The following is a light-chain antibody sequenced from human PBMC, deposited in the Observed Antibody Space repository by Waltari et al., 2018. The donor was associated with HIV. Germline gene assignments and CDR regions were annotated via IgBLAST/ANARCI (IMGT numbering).Light chain of an antibody. V-gene: IGLV3-21*04. CDR1: NIGSKS. Sequence: SYVLTQPPSVSVAPGETARITCEGNNIGSKSVHWYQQKPGQAPVLVIYYDRDRPSGIPERLSGSNSGNTATLTISRVEAGDEADYYCQVWDASSDHRVFGTGTRVAV. CDR2: YDR. J-gene: IGLJ1*01. CDR3: QVWDASSDHRV.